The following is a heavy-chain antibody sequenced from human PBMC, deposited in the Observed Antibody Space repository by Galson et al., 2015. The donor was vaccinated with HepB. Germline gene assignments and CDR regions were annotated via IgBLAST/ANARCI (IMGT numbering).Heavy chain of an antibody. CDR2: INAGNGNT. V-gene: IGHV1-3*01. D-gene: IGHD3-22*01. CDR1: GYTFTSYA. CDR3: ARDSSGTDTGVDFDY. J-gene: IGHJ4*02. Sequence: SVKVSCKASGYTFTSYAMHWVRQAPGQRLEWMGWINAGNGNTKYSQKFQGRVTITRDTSASTAYMELSSLRSEDTAVYCCARDSSGTDTGVDFDYWGQGTLVTVSS.